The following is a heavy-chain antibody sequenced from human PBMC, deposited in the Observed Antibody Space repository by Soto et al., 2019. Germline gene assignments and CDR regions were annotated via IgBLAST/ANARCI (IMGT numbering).Heavy chain of an antibody. V-gene: IGHV4-34*01. CDR1: GGCFRGDD. D-gene: IGHD2-2*01. J-gene: IGHJ5*02. Sequence: SETLALTCAVCGGCFRGDDGGGIRQPPGKGLEWIGEINHSGSTNYNPSLKSRVTISVDTSKNQFSLKLSSVTAADTAVYYCARAKPSYCSSTSCSTNFDPWGQGTLVTVSS. CDR3: ARAKPSYCSSTSCSTNFDP. CDR2: INHSGST.